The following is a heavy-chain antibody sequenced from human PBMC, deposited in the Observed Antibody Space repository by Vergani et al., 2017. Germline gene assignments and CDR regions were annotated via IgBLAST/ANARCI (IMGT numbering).Heavy chain of an antibody. D-gene: IGHD6-13*01. Sequence: EVQLVESGGGLVQPGRSLRLSCAASGFTFDDYAMHWVRQAPGKGLEWVSGISWNSGSIGYADSVKGRFTISRDNAKNSLYLQMNSLRAEDTAVYYCAKDHSSSWPRGAFDIWGQGTMVTVSS. CDR2: ISWNSGSI. J-gene: IGHJ3*02. V-gene: IGHV3-9*01. CDR3: AKDHSSSWPRGAFDI. CDR1: GFTFDDYA.